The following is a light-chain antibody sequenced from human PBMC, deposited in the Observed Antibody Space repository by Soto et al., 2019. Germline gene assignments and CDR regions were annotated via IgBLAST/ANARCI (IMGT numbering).Light chain of an antibody. CDR3: QQRSNWPIT. CDR2: DAS. CDR1: QSVSSY. J-gene: IGKJ5*01. Sequence: EIVLTPSPATLSLSPVARATLSCRASQSVSSYLAWYQQKPGQAPRLLIYDASNRATGIPARFSGSGSGTDFTLTISSLEPEDFAVYYCQQRSNWPITFGQGTRLEIK. V-gene: IGKV3-11*01.